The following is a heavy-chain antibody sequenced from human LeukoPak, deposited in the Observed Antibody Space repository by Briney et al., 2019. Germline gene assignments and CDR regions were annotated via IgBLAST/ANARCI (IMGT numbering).Heavy chain of an antibody. CDR2: IYHSGST. J-gene: IGHJ4*02. V-gene: IGHV4-30-2*01. Sequence: SETLSLTCAVSGGSISSGGYSWSWIRQPPGKGLEWIGYIYHSGSTYYNPSLKSRVTISVDTSKNQFSLKLSSVTAADTAVYYCARYRYYFDYWGQGTLVTVSS. CDR3: ARYRYYFDY. CDR1: GGSISSGGYS.